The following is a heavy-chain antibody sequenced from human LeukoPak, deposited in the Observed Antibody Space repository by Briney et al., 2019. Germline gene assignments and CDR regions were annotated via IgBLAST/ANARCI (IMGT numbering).Heavy chain of an antibody. CDR2: IHYSGST. CDR3: ARDTTQWLLQTAYFDY. V-gene: IGHV4-39*02. Sequence: SETLSLTCSVSGDSITSNHYYWGWIRQPPGKGLEWIGSIHYSGSTYYNPSLKSRVAISADTSKNQFSLKLSSVTAADTAVYYCARDTTQWLLQTAYFDYWGQGTLVTVSS. J-gene: IGHJ4*02. CDR1: GDSITSNHYY. D-gene: IGHD6-19*01.